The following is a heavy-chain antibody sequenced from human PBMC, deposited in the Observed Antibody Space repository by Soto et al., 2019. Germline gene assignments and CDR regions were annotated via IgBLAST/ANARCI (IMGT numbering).Heavy chain of an antibody. D-gene: IGHD2-8*01. Sequence: GGSLRLSCAASGFTFSSYWMSWVRQAPGKGLEWVANIKQDGSEKYYVDSVKGRFTISRDNAKNSLYLQMNSLRDEDTAVYYRATNHQDGDYFDYWGQGTLVTVSS. CDR1: GFTFSSYW. V-gene: IGHV3-7*01. CDR2: IKQDGSEK. J-gene: IGHJ4*02. CDR3: ATNHQDGDYFDY.